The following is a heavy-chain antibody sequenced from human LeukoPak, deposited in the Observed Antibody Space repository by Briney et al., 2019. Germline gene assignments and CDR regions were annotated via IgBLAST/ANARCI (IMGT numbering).Heavy chain of an antibody. J-gene: IGHJ4*02. V-gene: IGHV4-59*12. D-gene: IGHD6-25*01. CDR3: AREAIAAPTVGYFDY. CDR1: GGSISSYY. Sequence: SETLSLTCTVSGGSISSYYWSWIRQPPGKGLEWIGYIYYSGSTNYNPSLKSRVTISVDTSKNQFSLKLSSVTAADMAVYYRAREAIAAPTVGYFDYWGQGTLVTVSS. CDR2: IYYSGST.